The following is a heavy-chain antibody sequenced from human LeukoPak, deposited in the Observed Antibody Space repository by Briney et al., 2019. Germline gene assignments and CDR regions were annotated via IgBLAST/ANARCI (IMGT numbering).Heavy chain of an antibody. Sequence: PGGSLRLSCTASGFAFSNYAMNWVRQSPGKQLEWFSGISGFNTYYADSVRGRFTISRDNSRNVMYLQMNGLRAEDTAIYYCAKDVCTSPRCLLYFDSWGQGTPVTVSS. CDR2: ISGFNT. D-gene: IGHD2-8*01. J-gene: IGHJ4*02. CDR1: GFAFSNYA. V-gene: IGHV3-23*01. CDR3: AKDVCTSPRCLLYFDS.